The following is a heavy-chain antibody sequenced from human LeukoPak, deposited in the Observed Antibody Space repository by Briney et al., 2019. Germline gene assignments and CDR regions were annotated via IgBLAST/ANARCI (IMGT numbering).Heavy chain of an antibody. CDR3: ARDGAYGGDYFDY. CDR2: IKQDGSEK. CDR1: GFTFSSYW. J-gene: IGHJ4*02. D-gene: IGHD4-23*01. V-gene: IGHV3-7*01. Sequence: QPGGSLRLSCAASGFTFSSYWMSWVRQAPGKGLEWVANIKQDGSEKYYVDSVKGRFTISRDNAKNSLYLQMNSLRAEDTAVYYCARDGAYGGDYFDYWGQGTLVTVSS.